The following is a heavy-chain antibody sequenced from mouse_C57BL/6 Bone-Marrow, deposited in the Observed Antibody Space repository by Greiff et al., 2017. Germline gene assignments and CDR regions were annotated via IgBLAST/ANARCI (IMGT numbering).Heavy chain of an antibody. Sequence: QVQLKESGPELVKPGASVKLSCKASGYTFTSYDINWVKQRPGQGLEWIGWIYPRDGSTKYNEKFKGKATLTVDTSSSTAYMELHSLTSEYSAVYFYARDYGSSYLYFDVWGTGTTVTVSS. CDR2: IYPRDGST. J-gene: IGHJ1*03. D-gene: IGHD1-1*01. CDR3: ARDYGSSYLYFDV. V-gene: IGHV1-85*01. CDR1: GYTFTSYD.